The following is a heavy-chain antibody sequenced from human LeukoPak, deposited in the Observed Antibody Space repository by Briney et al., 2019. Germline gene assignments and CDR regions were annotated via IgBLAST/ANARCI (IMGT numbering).Heavy chain of an antibody. J-gene: IGHJ4*02. V-gene: IGHV3-15*01. CDR3: TTGMDCGGDCYDDY. D-gene: IGHD2-21*02. Sequence: GGSLRLSCAASGLTFSNAWMSWVRKAPGKGLEWVGRIKSKTDGGTIDYAAPVEGRFIISRDDSKNTLYLQVNSLKIEDTAVYYCTTGMDCGGDCYDDYWGQGTLVTVSS. CDR2: IKSKTDGGTI. CDR1: GLTFSNAW.